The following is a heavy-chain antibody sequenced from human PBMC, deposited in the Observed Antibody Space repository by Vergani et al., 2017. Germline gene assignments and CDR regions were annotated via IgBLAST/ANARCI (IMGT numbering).Heavy chain of an antibody. CDR1: GFTFSRYG. CDR2: IWYDGSNK. V-gene: IGHV3-33*01. J-gene: IGHJ6*02. Sequence: QLQLVESGGGVVQPGKSLRLSCAASGFTFSRYGMHWVRQAPGKGLEWVAVIWYDGSNKYYADSVKGRFTISRANAKNTLYLQMNSLRAEYTAVYYCARDLISFGIAALRGYGMDVWGQGTTVTVSS. D-gene: IGHD6-6*01. CDR3: ARDLISFGIAALRGYGMDV.